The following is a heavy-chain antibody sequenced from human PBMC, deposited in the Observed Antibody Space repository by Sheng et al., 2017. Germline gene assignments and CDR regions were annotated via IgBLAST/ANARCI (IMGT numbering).Heavy chain of an antibody. Sequence: QVQLQESGPGLVKPSETLSLTCTVSGGSISSYYWSWIRQPPGKGLEWIGYIYYSGSTNYNPSLKSRVTISVDTSKNQFSLKLSSVTAADTAVYYCARALGYCSSTSCSGLYNWFDPGAREPWSPSPQ. D-gene: IGHD2-2*01. CDR1: GGSISSYY. J-gene: IGHJ5*02. V-gene: IGHV4-59*12. CDR2: IYYSGST. CDR3: ARALGYCSSTSCSGLYNWFDP.